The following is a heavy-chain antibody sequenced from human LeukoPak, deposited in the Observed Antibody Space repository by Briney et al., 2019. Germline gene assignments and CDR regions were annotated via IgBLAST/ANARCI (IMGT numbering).Heavy chain of an antibody. CDR1: GFTFSSYW. J-gene: IGHJ4*02. V-gene: IGHV3-7*01. Sequence: GGSLRLPCAASGFTFSSYWMSWVRQAPGKGLEWVANIKQDGSEKYYVDSVKGRFTISRDNAKNSLYLQMNSLRAEDTAVYYCAREGIDCSSTSCYAFFDYWGQGTLVTVSS. CDR2: IKQDGSEK. D-gene: IGHD2-2*01. CDR3: AREGIDCSSTSCYAFFDY.